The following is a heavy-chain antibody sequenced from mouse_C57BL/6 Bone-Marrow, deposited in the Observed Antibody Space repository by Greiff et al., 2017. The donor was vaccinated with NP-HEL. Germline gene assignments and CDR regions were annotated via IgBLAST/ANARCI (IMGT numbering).Heavy chain of an antibody. J-gene: IGHJ2*01. CDR3: ARVSVLFDY. CDR2: ISDGGSYT. V-gene: IGHV5-4*01. Sequence: VQVVESGGGLVKPGGSLKLSCAASGFTFSSYAMSWVRQTPEKRLEWVATISDGGSYTYYPDNVKGRFTISRDNAKNNLYLQMSHLKSEDTAMYYCARVSVLFDYWGQGTTLTVSS. CDR1: GFTFSSYA.